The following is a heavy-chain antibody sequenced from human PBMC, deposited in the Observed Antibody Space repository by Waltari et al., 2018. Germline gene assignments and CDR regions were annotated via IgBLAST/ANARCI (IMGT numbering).Heavy chain of an antibody. D-gene: IGHD2-21*01. CDR1: GFTLSSYW. V-gene: IGHV3-7*01. Sequence: EVQLVESGGGLVQPGGSLRLSCAASGFTLSSYWMSWVRQAPGKGLEWVANIKKDGSEEYYVDSVRGRFTISRDNAKNSLYLQMNSLRPEDTAVYYCARGLGAIYWGHGISVTVSS. CDR3: ARGLGAIY. CDR2: IKKDGSEE. J-gene: IGHJ4*01.